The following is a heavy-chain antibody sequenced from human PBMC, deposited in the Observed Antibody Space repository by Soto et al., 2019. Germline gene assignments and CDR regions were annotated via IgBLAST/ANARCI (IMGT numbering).Heavy chain of an antibody. CDR3: AKGDDIVVVPAAADY. CDR2: ISWNSGSI. V-gene: IGHV3-9*01. D-gene: IGHD2-2*01. J-gene: IGHJ4*02. Sequence: EVQLVESGGGLVQPGRSLRLSCAASGFTFDDYAMHWVRQAPGKGLEWVSGISWNSGSIGYADSVKGRFTISRDNAKNSLYLQMNSLRAEDTALYYCAKGDDIVVVPAAADYWGQGTLVTVSS. CDR1: GFTFDDYA.